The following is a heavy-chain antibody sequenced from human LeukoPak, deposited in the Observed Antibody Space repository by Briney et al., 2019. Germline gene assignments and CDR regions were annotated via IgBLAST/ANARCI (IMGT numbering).Heavy chain of an antibody. V-gene: IGHV1-18*04. CDR3: ARDHLGGYDFDY. D-gene: IGHD5-12*01. CDR1: GYAFTSYG. Sequence: ASVKVSCKATGYAFTSYGISWVRQAPGQGLEWMGWISAYNGNTNYAQKLQGRVTMTTDTSTSTAYMELRSLRSDDTAVYYCARDHLGGYDFDYWGQGTLVTVSS. CDR2: ISAYNGNT. J-gene: IGHJ4*02.